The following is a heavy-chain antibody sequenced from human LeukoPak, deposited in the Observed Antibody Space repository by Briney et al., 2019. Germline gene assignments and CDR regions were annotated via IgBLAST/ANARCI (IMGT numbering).Heavy chain of an antibody. CDR2: FDPEDGET. CDR1: GYTLTELS. V-gene: IGHV1-24*01. Sequence: GASVKVSCKVSGYTLTELSMHWVRQAPGKGLEWMGGFDPEDGETIYAQKFQGRVTMTEDTSTDTAYMELSSLRSDDTAVYYCARGSSGWYPFDYWGQGTLVTVSS. J-gene: IGHJ4*02. D-gene: IGHD6-19*01. CDR3: ARGSSGWYPFDY.